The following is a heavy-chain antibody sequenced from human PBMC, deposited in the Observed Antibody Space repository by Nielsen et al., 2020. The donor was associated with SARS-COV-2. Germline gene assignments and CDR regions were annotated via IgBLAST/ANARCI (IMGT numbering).Heavy chain of an antibody. CDR3: ATLFGEGYYYYGMDV. CDR1: GFTVSSNY. Sequence: GESLKISCAASGFTVSSNYMSWVRQALGKGLEWVSVIYSGGSTYYADSVKGRFTISRDNSKNTLYLQMNSLRAEDTAVYYCATLFGEGYYYYGMDVWGQGTTVTVSS. CDR2: IYSGGST. J-gene: IGHJ6*02. D-gene: IGHD3-10*02. V-gene: IGHV3-53*01.